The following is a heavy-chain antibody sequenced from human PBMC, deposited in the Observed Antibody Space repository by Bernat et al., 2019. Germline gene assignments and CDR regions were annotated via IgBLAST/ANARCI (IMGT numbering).Heavy chain of an antibody. D-gene: IGHD2-15*01. J-gene: IGHJ2*01. CDR2: ISAGNGKT. V-gene: IGHV1-3*01. CDR3: ARDLVVAATDTYWYFDL. Sequence: QVQLVQSGTEVKKPRASVKVSCKASGYTFTNYAMHWVRQAPGQGLEWMGWISAGNGKTKYSQKFQGRVTITRDTSASTAYMELSSLRSEDTAVYYCARDLVVAATDTYWYFDLWGRGTLVTVSS. CDR1: GYTFTNYA.